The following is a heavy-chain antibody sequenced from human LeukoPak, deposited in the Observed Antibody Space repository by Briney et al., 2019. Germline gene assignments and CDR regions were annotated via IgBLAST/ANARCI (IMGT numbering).Heavy chain of an antibody. CDR1: GFTVSGGY. Sequence: GGSLRLSCAASGFTVSGGYMTWVRQAPGKGLESVSVIYSGGSTYYVDSVKGRFTISRDNYKNTLYLQMNSLRAEDTAVYYCARGTSYDFDYWGQGTLVTVSS. CDR3: ARGTSYDFDY. V-gene: IGHV3-66*01. CDR2: IYSGGST. D-gene: IGHD1-26*01. J-gene: IGHJ4*02.